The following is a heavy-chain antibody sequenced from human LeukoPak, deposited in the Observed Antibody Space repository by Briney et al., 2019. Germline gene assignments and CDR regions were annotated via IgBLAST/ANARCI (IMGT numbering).Heavy chain of an antibody. CDR3: ARGASGSMGGY. Sequence: ASVKVSCKASGYTFTGYYMHWVRQAPGQGLEWMGRIYPNSGDTNYAQKFQGRVTMTRDTSISTAYMKLSRLRSDDTAVYFCARGASGSMGGYWGQGTLVTVSS. D-gene: IGHD6-19*01. V-gene: IGHV1-2*06. CDR1: GYTFTGYY. J-gene: IGHJ4*02. CDR2: IYPNSGDT.